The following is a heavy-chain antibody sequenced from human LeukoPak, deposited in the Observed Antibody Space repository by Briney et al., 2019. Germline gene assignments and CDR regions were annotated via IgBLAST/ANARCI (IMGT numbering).Heavy chain of an antibody. V-gene: IGHV3-49*03. Sequence: GGSLRLSCTTSGFTFGDFAMSWFRQPPGKGLEWVGFIRNKAYGGTTDYAASVKGRFTISRDDSKSIAYLQMNSLKTEDTAVYYCTRGKGDQGWYWGQGTLVTVSS. CDR1: GFTFGDFA. D-gene: IGHD2-15*01. CDR3: TRGKGDQGWY. J-gene: IGHJ4*02. CDR2: IRNKAYGGTT.